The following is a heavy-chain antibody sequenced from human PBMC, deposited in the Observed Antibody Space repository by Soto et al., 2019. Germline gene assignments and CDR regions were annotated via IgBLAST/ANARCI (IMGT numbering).Heavy chain of an antibody. CDR1: GFTFSSYA. Sequence: GGSLRLSCAASGFTFSSYAMSWVRQAPGKGLEWVAVISYGGSNKYYADSVKGRFTISRDNSKNTLYLQMNNLRAEDTAVYYCAKDNCISTSCYRLYNWFDSWGQGTLVTVSS. CDR2: ISYGGSNK. D-gene: IGHD2-2*01. CDR3: AKDNCISTSCYRLYNWFDS. J-gene: IGHJ5*01. V-gene: IGHV3-30*18.